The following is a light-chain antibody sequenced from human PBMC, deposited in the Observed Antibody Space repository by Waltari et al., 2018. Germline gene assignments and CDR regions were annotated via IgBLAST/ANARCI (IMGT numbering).Light chain of an antibody. CDR1: QYVSGGW. V-gene: IGKV3-20*01. J-gene: IGKJ4*01. Sequence: CRGRQYVSGGWRAQCEERPGQSARLLMHGATARAPGLPDRVSGSGSGTDFALTISRLGPDDSGVYYCQQDDGLVVTFGGGTKVEIE. CDR2: GAT. CDR3: QQDDGLVVT.